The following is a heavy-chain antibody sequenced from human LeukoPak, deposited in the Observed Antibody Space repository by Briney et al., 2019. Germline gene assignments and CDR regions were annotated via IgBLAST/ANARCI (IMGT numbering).Heavy chain of an antibody. J-gene: IGHJ5*02. D-gene: IGHD3-3*01. CDR1: GGSFSGYY. CDR2: INHSGST. V-gene: IGHV4-34*01. CDR3: ARTIFEVPNPYFDP. Sequence: SETLSLTCAVYGGSFSGYYWSWIRQPPGKGLEWIGEINHSGSTNYNPSLKSRLTISIDRSKNQFSLNLTSVNAADTAIYYCARTIFEVPNPYFDPWGQGTLVTVSS.